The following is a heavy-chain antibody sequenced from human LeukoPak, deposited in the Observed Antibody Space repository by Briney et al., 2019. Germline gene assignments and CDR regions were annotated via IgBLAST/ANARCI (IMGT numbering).Heavy chain of an antibody. V-gene: IGHV3-48*01. J-gene: IGHJ4*02. Sequence: PGGSLRLSCAASGFTFSSYSMNWVRQAPGKGLEWVSYISSSSSTIYYADSVKGRFTISRDDAKNSLYLQMNSLRAEDTAVYYCAKDRSAYYYDSSGPKDYWGQGTLVTVSS. CDR1: GFTFSSYS. CDR3: AKDRSAYYYDSSGPKDY. D-gene: IGHD3-22*01. CDR2: ISSSSSTI.